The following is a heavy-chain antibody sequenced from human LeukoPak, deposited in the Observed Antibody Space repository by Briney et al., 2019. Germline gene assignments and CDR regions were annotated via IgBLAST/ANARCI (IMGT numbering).Heavy chain of an antibody. CDR3: AREKGYGDYADWFDP. Sequence: PSETLSLTCTVSGGSISSYYWSWVRQPPGKGLEWVGYIYYSGSNNYNPSLTSRVTISVDTSKNQSSLKLSSVTAADTAVYYCAREKGYGDYADWFDPWGQGTLVTVSS. CDR1: GGSISSYY. D-gene: IGHD4-17*01. CDR2: IYYSGSN. V-gene: IGHV4-59*01. J-gene: IGHJ5*02.